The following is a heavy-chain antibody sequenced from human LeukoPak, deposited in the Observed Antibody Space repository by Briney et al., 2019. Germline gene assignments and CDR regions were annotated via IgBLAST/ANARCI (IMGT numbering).Heavy chain of an antibody. CDR2: ISGSGGRT. CDR1: GFTFSSYA. J-gene: IGHJ6*02. D-gene: IGHD4-11*01. CDR3: ARDYSNFFLDYYYYGMDV. Sequence: GGSLRLSCAASGFTFSSYAMSWVRQAPGKGREWVSSISGSGGRTYYADSVKGRFTISRDNSKNTLYLQMNSLRAEDTAVYYCARDYSNFFLDYYYYGMDVWGQGTTVTVSS. V-gene: IGHV3-23*01.